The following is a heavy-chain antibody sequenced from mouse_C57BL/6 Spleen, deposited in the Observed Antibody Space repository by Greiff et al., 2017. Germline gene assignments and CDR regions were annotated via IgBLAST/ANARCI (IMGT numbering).Heavy chain of an antibody. D-gene: IGHD2-4*01. CDR3: ARLGYDYDGPYAMDY. V-gene: IGHV1-52*01. CDR1: GYTFTSYW. CDR2: IDPSDSET. Sequence: QVQLQQPGAELVRPGSSVKLSCKASGYTFTSYWMHWVKQRPIQGLEWIGNIDPSDSETHYNQKFKDKATLTVAKSSSTAYMQLSSLTSEDSAVYYCARLGYDYDGPYAMDYWGQGTSVTVSS. J-gene: IGHJ4*01.